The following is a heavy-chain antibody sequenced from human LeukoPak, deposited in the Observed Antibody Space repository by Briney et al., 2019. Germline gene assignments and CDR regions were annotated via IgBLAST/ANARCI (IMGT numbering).Heavy chain of an antibody. CDR2: IYHSGST. V-gene: IGHV4-39*07. CDR1: GGSISSSSYY. Sequence: PSETLSLTCTVSGGSISSSSYYWGWIRQPPGKGLEWFGIIYHSGSTYYNPSLKSRVTISVDTSKNQFSLKLSSVTAADTAVYYCARDDYYYYYMDVWGKGTTVTVSS. J-gene: IGHJ6*03. CDR3: ARDDYYYYYMDV.